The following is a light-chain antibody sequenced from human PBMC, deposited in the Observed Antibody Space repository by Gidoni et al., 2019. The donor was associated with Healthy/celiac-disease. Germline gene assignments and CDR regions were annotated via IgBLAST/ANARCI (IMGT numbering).Light chain of an antibody. CDR2: LGS. CDR1: QSLLHSNGYNY. V-gene: IGKV2-28*01. J-gene: IGKJ1*01. Sequence: DIVMTQSPLSLPVTPGEPASISCRSSQSLLHSNGYNYLDWYLQQPGQSPQLLIYLGSNRASGVPDRFSGSGTGTDSTLKISRVEGEDVGVYYCMQALQTRWTFGQXTKVEIK. CDR3: MQALQTRWT.